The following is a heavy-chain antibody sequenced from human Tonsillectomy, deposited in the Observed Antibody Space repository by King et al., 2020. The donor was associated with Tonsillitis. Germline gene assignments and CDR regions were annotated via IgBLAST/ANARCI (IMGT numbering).Heavy chain of an antibody. J-gene: IGHJ5*02. CDR1: GFTFINHA. D-gene: IGHD6-13*01. CDR2: MSGSGGSI. CDR3: AKDEAAAPWGWFDP. Sequence: VQLVESGGGLVQPGGSLRLSCAASGFTFINHAMHWVRQAPGKGLEGVSGMSGSGGSIYYADSVKGRFTISRDNSKNTLYLQINSLRAEDTAAYYCAKDEAAAPWGWFDPWGQGTLVTVSS. V-gene: IGHV3-23*04.